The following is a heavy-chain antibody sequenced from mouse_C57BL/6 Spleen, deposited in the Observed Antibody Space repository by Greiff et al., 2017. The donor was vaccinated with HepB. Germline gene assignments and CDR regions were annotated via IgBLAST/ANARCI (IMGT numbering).Heavy chain of an antibody. V-gene: IGHV1-82*01. CDR1: GYAFSSSW. D-gene: IGHD2-4*01. CDR2: IYPGDGDT. CDR3: ARGDYDWFAY. J-gene: IGHJ3*01. Sequence: VQLQQSGPELVKPGASVKISCKASGYAFSSSWMNWVKQRPGKGLEWIGRIYPGDGDTNYNGKFKGKAKLTADKSSSTAYMQLSSLTSEDSAVYVCARGDYDWFAYWGQGTLVTVSA.